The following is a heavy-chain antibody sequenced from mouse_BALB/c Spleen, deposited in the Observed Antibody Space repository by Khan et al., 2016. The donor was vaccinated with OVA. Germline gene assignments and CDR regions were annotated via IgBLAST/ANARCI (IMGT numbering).Heavy chain of an antibody. CDR2: IWGDGST. Sequence: QVQLQQPGPGLVAPSQSLSITCTVSGFSLTGYGVNWVRQPPGKGLEWLGMIWGDGSTDYNSALKSRLSISKDNSKSQVFLKMNRLQTDDTARYYCARAYYGNYREAMDYWGQGTSVTVSS. D-gene: IGHD2-10*01. J-gene: IGHJ4*01. CDR1: GFSLTGYG. CDR3: ARAYYGNYREAMDY. V-gene: IGHV2-6-7*01.